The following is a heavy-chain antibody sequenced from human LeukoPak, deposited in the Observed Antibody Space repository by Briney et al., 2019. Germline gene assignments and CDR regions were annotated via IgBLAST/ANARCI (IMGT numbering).Heavy chain of an antibody. D-gene: IGHD2-2*01. Sequence: GGSLRLSCAASGFTFSSYAMHWVRQAPGKGLEWVAVISYDGSNKCYADSVKGRFTISRDNSKNTLYLQMNSLRAEDTAVYYCARDLGVPAAIELYYYYYGMDVWGQGTTVTVSS. CDR3: ARDLGVPAAIELYYYYYGMDV. CDR2: ISYDGSNK. V-gene: IGHV3-30-3*01. J-gene: IGHJ6*02. CDR1: GFTFSSYA.